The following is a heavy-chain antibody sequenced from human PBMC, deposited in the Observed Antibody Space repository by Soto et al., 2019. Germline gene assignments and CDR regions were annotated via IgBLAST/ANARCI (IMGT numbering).Heavy chain of an antibody. Sequence: SETLSLTCTVSGGSVSSGSYYWSWIRQPPGKGLEWIGYIYYSGSTNYNPSLKSRVTISVDTSKNQFSLKLSSVTAADTAVYYCASGDTWIQLWTSFDYWGQGTLVTVSS. CDR1: GGSVSSGSYY. V-gene: IGHV4-61*01. D-gene: IGHD5-18*01. J-gene: IGHJ4*02. CDR3: ASGDTWIQLWTSFDY. CDR2: IYYSGST.